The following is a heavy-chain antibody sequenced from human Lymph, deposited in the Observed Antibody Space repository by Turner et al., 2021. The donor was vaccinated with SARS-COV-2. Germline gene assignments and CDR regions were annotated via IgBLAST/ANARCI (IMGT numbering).Heavy chain of an antibody. J-gene: IGHJ4*02. CDR1: GGSISSQTNY. D-gene: IGHD1-26*01. CDR2: SYDSGSN. Sequence: QLQLEESGPGLARPSETLSLPCSVSGGSISSQTNYWDWIRQAPGKGLQWIGSSYDSGSNDDNPSLKSRLTMSVDTSKNQFSLNLGSVTAADTAVYYCARRPGGNFDYWGQGALVIVSS. V-gene: IGHV4-39*01. CDR3: ARRPGGNFDY.